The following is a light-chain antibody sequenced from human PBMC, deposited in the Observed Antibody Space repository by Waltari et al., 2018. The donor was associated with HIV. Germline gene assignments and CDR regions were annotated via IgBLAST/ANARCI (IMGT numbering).Light chain of an antibody. Sequence: EIVMTQSPATLSVSPGERATLACRASQSVSNNLAWYQQKPGQATRLLIYGPSTRATGTPASVSASGSGTEFTLTSSSLQSEDFAIYYCQQYNEWPRTFGQGTKVEIK. CDR3: QQYNEWPRT. CDR1: QSVSNN. CDR2: GPS. J-gene: IGKJ1*01. V-gene: IGKV3-15*01.